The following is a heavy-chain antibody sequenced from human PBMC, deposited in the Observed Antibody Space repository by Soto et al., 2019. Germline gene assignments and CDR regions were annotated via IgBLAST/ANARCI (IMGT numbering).Heavy chain of an antibody. CDR1: GFPLAKYG. CDR2: ISFSGDYI. J-gene: IGHJ4*02. V-gene: IGHV3-21*04. CDR3: TSNAAAKVGTLSY. Sequence: PGGSLRLSCAVSGFPLAKYGMNWVRQAPGKGLEWVSSISFSGDYIYYADSVKGRFTISRDNARMSWMNSLKTEDKGVYYCTSNAAAKVGTLSYWGQRTLVTVSS. D-gene: IGHD1-26*01.